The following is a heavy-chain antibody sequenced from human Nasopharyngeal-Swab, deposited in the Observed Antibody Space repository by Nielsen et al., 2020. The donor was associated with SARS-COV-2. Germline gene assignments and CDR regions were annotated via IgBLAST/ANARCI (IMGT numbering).Heavy chain of an antibody. CDR3: ARYRQYRGYYYYGMDV. V-gene: IGHV4-34*01. CDR2: INHSGST. D-gene: IGHD6-13*01. J-gene: IGHJ6*02. CDR1: GGSFSGYF. Sequence: SETLSLTCAVYGGSFSGYFWSWIRQPPGKGLEWIGEINHSGSTNYNPSLKSRVTISVDTSKNQFSLKLSSVTAADTAAYYCARYRQYRGYYYYGMDVWGQGTTVTASS.